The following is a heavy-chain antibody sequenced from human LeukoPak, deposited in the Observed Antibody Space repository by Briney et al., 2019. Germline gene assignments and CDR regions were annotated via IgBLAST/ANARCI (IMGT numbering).Heavy chain of an antibody. D-gene: IGHD3-16*02. CDR1: GGSFSGYY. J-gene: IGHJ4*02. CDR2: INHSGST. V-gene: IGHV4-34*01. Sequence: PSETLSLTCAVYGGSFSGYYWSWIRQPPGKGVEWVGEINHSGSTNYNPSLKSRFTISVDTSKNQFSLKLSSVTAADTAVYYCARGNGGDYDYVWGSYPLPVYWGQGTLVTVSS. CDR3: ARGNGGDYDYVWGSYPLPVY.